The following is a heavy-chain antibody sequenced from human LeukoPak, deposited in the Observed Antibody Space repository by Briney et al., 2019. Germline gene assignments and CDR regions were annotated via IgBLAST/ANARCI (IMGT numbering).Heavy chain of an antibody. V-gene: IGHV4-39*07. J-gene: IGHJ5*02. CDR2: IYYSGST. CDR3: AGVLS. D-gene: IGHD2-15*01. Sequence: SETLSLTCTVSGGSISSSSYYWGWIRLPPGMGLEWIGSIYYSGSTYYNPSLKSRVTISVDTSKNQFSLKLSSVTAADTAVYYCAGVLSWGQGTLVTVSS. CDR1: GGSISSSSYY.